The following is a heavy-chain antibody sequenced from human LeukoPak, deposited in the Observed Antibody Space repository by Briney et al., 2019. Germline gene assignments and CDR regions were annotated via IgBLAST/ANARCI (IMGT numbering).Heavy chain of an antibody. CDR2: IFYGGNT. J-gene: IGHJ5*02. Sequence: SETLSLTCTFSDGSISCLYLTSIRQSPGKGLEWIGYIFYGGNTNYNPSLKSRVTMSMDTSKSQFSLKLTSVTAADWGLYYSASGTISGVIAPSSFHRWGRGALVTVSS. CDR3: ASGTISGVIAPSSFHR. V-gene: IGHV4-59*12. D-gene: IGHD3-3*01. CDR1: DGSISCLY.